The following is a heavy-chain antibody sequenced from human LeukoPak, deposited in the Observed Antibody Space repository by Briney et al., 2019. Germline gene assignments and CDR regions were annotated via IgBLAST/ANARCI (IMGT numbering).Heavy chain of an antibody. CDR2: ISAYNGNT. J-gene: IGHJ5*02. CDR3: AREIHDNWFDP. D-gene: IGHD5-18*01. V-gene: IGHV1-18*01. Sequence: VASVKVSCKASGYTFTSYGISWVRQAPGQGREWMGWISAYNGNTNYAQKLQGRVTMTTDTSTSTAYMELRSLRSDDTAVYYCAREIHDNWFDPWGQGTLVTVSS. CDR1: GYTFTSYG.